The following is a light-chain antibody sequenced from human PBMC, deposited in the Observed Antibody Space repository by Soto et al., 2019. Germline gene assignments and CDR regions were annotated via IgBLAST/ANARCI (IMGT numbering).Light chain of an antibody. CDR3: QVWDTSSDHYV. J-gene: IGLJ1*01. CDR2: DDS. CDR1: SVGSKS. V-gene: IGLV3-21*02. Sequence: SYELTQPPSVSVAPGQTARITCGGNSVGSKSVHWYQQKPGQAPLLVVYDDSDRPSGIPERFSGSNSGNTATLAISRVEAGDEADYYCQVWDTSSDHYVFGTGTQLTVL.